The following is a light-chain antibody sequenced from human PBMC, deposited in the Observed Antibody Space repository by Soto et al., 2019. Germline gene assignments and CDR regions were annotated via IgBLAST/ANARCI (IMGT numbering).Light chain of an antibody. J-gene: IGKJ1*01. Sequence: DIQMTQSPSYVSASVGDRVTITCRASQGITTWVAWYQQIPGKAPKLLISGASFLESGVPSRFSGSGSGTEFTLTISSLQPEDFATYICQQGYDFPWTFGQGTKVEIK. CDR2: GAS. CDR3: QQGYDFPWT. V-gene: IGKV1-12*01. CDR1: QGITTW.